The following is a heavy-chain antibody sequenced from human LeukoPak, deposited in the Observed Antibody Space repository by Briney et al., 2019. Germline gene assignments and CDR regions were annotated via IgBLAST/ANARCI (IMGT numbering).Heavy chain of an antibody. J-gene: IGHJ4*02. CDR1: GFTFSDYY. D-gene: IGHD5-12*01. V-gene: IGHV3-11*01. Sequence: GGSLRLSCAASGFTFSDYYMSWIRQAPGKGLEWVAYITSSGDDIYYADSVKGRFTISRDNAKNALFLRMSSLRIEDTSTYYCASDIVATSGDFWGQGTLVSVSS. CDR3: ASDIVATSGDF. CDR2: ITSSGDDI.